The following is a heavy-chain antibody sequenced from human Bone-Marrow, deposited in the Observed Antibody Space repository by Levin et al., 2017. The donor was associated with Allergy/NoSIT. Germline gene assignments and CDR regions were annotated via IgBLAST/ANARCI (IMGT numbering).Heavy chain of an antibody. J-gene: IGHJ4*02. CDR2: ITGGGDST. CDR1: GFTFSTFA. Sequence: GESLKISCVASGFTFSTFAMSWVRQPPGKGLEWVSIITGGGDSTVSTDSVEGRFTISRDNSKNTLYLQMNSLRADDTAVYYCAKDGLNPPRPDPIDSWGQGTLVTVSS. V-gene: IGHV3-23*01. D-gene: IGHD1-14*01. CDR3: AKDGLNPPRPDPIDS.